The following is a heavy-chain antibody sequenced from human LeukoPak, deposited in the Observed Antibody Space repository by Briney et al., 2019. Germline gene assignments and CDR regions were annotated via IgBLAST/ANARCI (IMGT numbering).Heavy chain of an antibody. J-gene: IGHJ4*02. V-gene: IGHV4-39*07. CDR2: IYYSGST. CDR3: ARAPQRGAFDY. Sequence: NPSETLSLTCTVSGGSISSSSYYWGWIRQPPGKGLEWIGSIYYSGSTYYNPSLKSRVTISVDTSKNQFSLKLSSVTAADTAVYYCARAPQRGAFDYWGQGTLVTVSS. CDR1: GGSISSSSYY.